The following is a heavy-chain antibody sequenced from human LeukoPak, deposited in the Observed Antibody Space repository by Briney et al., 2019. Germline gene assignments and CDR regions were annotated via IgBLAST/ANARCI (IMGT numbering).Heavy chain of an antibody. Sequence: GGSLRLSCAASGFTFSNAWMSWVRQAPGKGLEWVGRIKSKTDGGTTDYAAPVKGRFTISRDDSKNTLYLQMNSLKTEDTAVYYCTSKSILWFGELDYYFDYWGQGTLVTVSS. CDR1: GFTFSNAW. CDR2: IKSKTDGGTT. D-gene: IGHD3-10*01. CDR3: TSKSILWFGELDYYFDY. V-gene: IGHV3-15*01. J-gene: IGHJ4*02.